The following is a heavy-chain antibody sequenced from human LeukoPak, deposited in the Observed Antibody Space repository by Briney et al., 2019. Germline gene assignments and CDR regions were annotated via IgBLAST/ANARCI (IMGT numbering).Heavy chain of an antibody. CDR3: AKGMAAYGSGSLFDY. V-gene: IGHV3-30*18. CDR2: ISYDGPNK. CDR1: GFTFSGYG. Sequence: GGSLRLSCAASGFTFSGYGMHWVRQAPGKGLEWVAVISYDGPNKYYADSVKGRFTISRDNSKKTLYLQMNSLRAEDTAVYYCAKGMAAYGSGSLFDYCGQGTLVTVSS. D-gene: IGHD3-10*01. J-gene: IGHJ4*02.